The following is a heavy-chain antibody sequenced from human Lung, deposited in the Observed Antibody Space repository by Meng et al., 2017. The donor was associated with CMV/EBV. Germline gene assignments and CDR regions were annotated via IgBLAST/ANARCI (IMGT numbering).Heavy chain of an antibody. CDR2: VSSSGGTT. V-gene: IGHV3-23*01. Sequence: GGSXRLSCAASGFTFSSFAMSWVRQAPGRGLEWVSGVSSSGGTTSYADSVKGRFIISRDNSRNTVYLQMNSLRAEDTAIYYCAKPPAYYSSWAQGTLVTGAS. J-gene: IGHJ5*02. D-gene: IGHD3-16*01. CDR3: AKPPAYYSS. CDR1: GFTFSSFA.